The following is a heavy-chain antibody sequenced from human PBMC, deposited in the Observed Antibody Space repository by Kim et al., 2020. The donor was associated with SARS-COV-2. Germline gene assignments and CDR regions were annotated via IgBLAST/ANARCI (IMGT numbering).Heavy chain of an antibody. V-gene: IGHV3-30-3*01. CDR2: ISYDGSNK. CDR3: ARDPWSRLRGLTYSYHGMDV. J-gene: IGHJ6*02. CDR1: GFTFSSCA. D-gene: IGHD3-10*01. Sequence: GGSLRLSCAASGFTFSSCAIHWVRQAPGKGLEWVAVISYDGSNKNYADSVKGRFTISRDNSKNTLYLQMNSLRAEDTGLCYCARDPWSRLRGLTYSYHGMDVWGRGSTVTVSS.